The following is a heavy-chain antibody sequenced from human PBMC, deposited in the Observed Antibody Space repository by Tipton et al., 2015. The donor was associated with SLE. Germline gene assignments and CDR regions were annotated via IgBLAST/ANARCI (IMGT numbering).Heavy chain of an antibody. CDR2: VPFDENHK. V-gene: IGHV3-30*04. D-gene: IGHD2-21*01. CDR1: GFTFKNFA. J-gene: IGHJ3*02. Sequence: SLRLSCVASGFTFKNFAMHWVRQAPGKGLEWVTTVPFDENHKYYAEYVKGRFTISRDNSKSTLYLEMNSLRAEDTAVYYCAREIRTYCGGDCYSDAFDIWGQGTMVTVSS. CDR3: AREIRTYCGGDCYSDAFDI.